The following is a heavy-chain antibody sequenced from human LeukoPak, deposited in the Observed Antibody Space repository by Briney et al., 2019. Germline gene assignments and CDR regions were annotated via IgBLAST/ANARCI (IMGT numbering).Heavy chain of an antibody. J-gene: IGHJ4*02. CDR2: MHPNSGGT. D-gene: IGHD6-13*01. CDR3: ARGAEAETSPLDF. CDR1: GYTFTDYY. V-gene: IGHV1-2*02. Sequence: ASVKVSCKASGYTFTDYYMHWLRQAPGQGLEWMGWMHPNSGGTNYAQKFQGRVTMTRDTSISTDYMEMKRVTSDDTAVYYCARGAEAETSPLDFWGQGTLVIVS.